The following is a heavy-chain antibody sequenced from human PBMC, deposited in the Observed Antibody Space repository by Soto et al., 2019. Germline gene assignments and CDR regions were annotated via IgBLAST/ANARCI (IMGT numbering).Heavy chain of an antibody. J-gene: IGHJ4*02. CDR1: GFSFSSYA. CDR2: ISGGGGGA. D-gene: IGHD3-10*01. Sequence: GGSLRLSCAASGFSFSSYAMTWVRQAPGKGLTWVSSISGGGGGAFYADSVEGRFTISRDTSKNTLYLQMSSLRVEDTAVYYCAKERAIVRGVVDYWGQGTLVTVSS. CDR3: AKERAIVRGVVDY. V-gene: IGHV3-23*01.